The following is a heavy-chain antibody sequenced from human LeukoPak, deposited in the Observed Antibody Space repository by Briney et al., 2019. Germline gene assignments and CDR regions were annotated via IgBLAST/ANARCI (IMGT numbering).Heavy chain of an antibody. V-gene: IGHV3-21*01. CDR1: GFTFSSYS. J-gene: IGHJ3*02. D-gene: IGHD2-15*01. Sequence: GGSLRLSCAASGFTFSSYSMNWVRQAPGKGLEWVSSISSSSSYIYYADSVKGRFTISRDNAKNSLYLQMNSLRAEDTAVYYCARDLVGMGRAFDIWGQGTMVAVSS. CDR3: ARDLVGMGRAFDI. CDR2: ISSSSSYI.